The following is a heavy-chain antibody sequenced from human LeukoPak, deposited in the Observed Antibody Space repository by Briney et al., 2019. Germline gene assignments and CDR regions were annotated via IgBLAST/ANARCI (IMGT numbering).Heavy chain of an antibody. D-gene: IGHD6-13*01. V-gene: IGHV4-30-2*01. CDR3: ARHLRDDRLIAPDYYYYGMDV. Sequence: SETLSLTRTVSGGSISSGGYYWSWIRQPPGKGLELIGYIYHSGSTYYNPSLKSRVTISVDRSKNQFSLKLSSVTAADAAVYYCARHLRDDRLIAPDYYYYGMDVWGQGTTVTVPS. J-gene: IGHJ6*02. CDR2: IYHSGST. CDR1: GGSISSGGYY.